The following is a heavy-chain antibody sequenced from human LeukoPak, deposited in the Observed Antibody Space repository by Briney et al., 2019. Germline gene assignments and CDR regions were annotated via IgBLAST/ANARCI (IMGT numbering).Heavy chain of an antibody. Sequence: SETLSLTCAVSGGSFSGYYWSWIRQPPGKGLEWIGEIYHSGSTNYNPSLMSRVTMSVDTSKNQFSRKLSSVAAARTAVYYGARWVYSRSWRAEYFQQWGQGTLLTVSS. CDR3: ARWVYSRSWRAEYFQQ. J-gene: IGHJ1*01. V-gene: IGHV4-34*01. CDR1: GGSFSGYY. CDR2: IYHSGST. D-gene: IGHD6-13*01.